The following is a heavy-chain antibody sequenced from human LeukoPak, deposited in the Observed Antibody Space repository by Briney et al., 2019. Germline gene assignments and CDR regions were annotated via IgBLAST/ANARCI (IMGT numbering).Heavy chain of an antibody. J-gene: IGHJ5*02. CDR2: ISSSSSYI. D-gene: IGHD4-11*01. CDR3: ARGNAYDYRPWFDP. Sequence: GGSLRLSCAASGFTFSSYTMNWVRQAPGKGLEWVSSISSSSSYIYYADSVKGRFTISRDNAKNSLYLQMNGLRAADTAVYYCARGNAYDYRPWFDPWGQGTLVTVSS. CDR1: GFTFSSYT. V-gene: IGHV3-21*04.